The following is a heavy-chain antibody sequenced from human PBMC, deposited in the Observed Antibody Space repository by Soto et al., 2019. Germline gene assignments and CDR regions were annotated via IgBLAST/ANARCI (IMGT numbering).Heavy chain of an antibody. Sequence: APVKVSCKASGGTFSSYAISWVRQAPGQGLEWMGGIIPIFGTANYAQKFQGRVTITADESTSTAYMELSSLRSEDTAVYYCARDHIAPTILFDSWGQGTLVTVSS. V-gene: IGHV1-69*13. CDR1: GGTFSSYA. CDR2: IIPIFGTA. D-gene: IGHD5-12*01. J-gene: IGHJ4*02. CDR3: ARDHIAPTILFDS.